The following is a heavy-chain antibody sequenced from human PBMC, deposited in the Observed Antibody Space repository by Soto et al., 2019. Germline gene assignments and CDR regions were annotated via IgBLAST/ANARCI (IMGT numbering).Heavy chain of an antibody. CDR1: GFTFSSYA. D-gene: IGHD6-13*01. V-gene: IGHV3-30-3*01. CDR2: ISYDGGNK. CDR3: ARDGVAAAGNHYYYYYGMDV. J-gene: IGHJ6*02. Sequence: PGGSLRLSCAAYGFTFSSYAMHWVRQAPGKGLEWVAVISYDGGNKYYADSVKGRFTISRDNSKNTLYLQMNSLRAEDTAVYYCARDGVAAAGNHYYYYYGMDVWGQGTTVTVSS.